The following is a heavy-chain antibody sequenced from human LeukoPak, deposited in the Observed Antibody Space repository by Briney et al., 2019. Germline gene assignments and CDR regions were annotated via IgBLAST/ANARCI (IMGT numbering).Heavy chain of an antibody. CDR3: ARVAGFYYYHGMDV. CDR1: GGTFSSYA. Sequence: ASVKVSCKASGGTFSSYAISWVRQAPGQGLEWMGGIIPIFGTANYAQKFQGRVTITADESTSTAYMELSSLRSEDTAVYYCARVAGFYYYHGMDVWGKGTTVTVSS. CDR2: IIPIFGTA. V-gene: IGHV1-69*13. J-gene: IGHJ6*04.